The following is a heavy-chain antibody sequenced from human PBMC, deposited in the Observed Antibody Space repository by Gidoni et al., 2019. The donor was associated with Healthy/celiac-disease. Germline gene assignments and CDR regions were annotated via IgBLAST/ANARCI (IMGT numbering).Heavy chain of an antibody. Sequence: QVQLVQSGAAVKKPAASVKVSCKASGSTCTSSVISWVRQAPGQGLEWMGWKSAYNGNTNYAQKLQGRVTMTTDTSTSTAYMELRSLRSDDTAVYYCARDWEEDDILTEDAFDIWGQGTMVTVSS. CDR1: GSTCTSSV. CDR3: ARDWEEDDILTEDAFDI. D-gene: IGHD3-9*01. V-gene: IGHV1-18*04. CDR2: KSAYNGNT. J-gene: IGHJ3*02.